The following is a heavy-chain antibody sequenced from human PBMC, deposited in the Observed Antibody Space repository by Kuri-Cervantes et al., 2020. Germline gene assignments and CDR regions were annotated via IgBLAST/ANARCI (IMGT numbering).Heavy chain of an antibody. CDR3: AKGTAAGSCSTCPAKQFLDF. Sequence: SLKISCAASGFTFDDYAMHWVRQAPGKGLEWVSGISWNSGSIGYADSVKGRFTISRDNAKNSLYLQMNSLRAEDAAIYYCAKGTAAGSCSTCPAKQFLDFWGQGTLVTVSS. V-gene: IGHV3-9*01. D-gene: IGHD6-13*01. CDR1: GFTFDDYA. J-gene: IGHJ4*02. CDR2: ISWNSGSI.